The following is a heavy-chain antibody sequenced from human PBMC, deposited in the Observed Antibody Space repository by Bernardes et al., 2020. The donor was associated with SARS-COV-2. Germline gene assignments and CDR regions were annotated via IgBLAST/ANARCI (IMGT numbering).Heavy chain of an antibody. D-gene: IGHD1-1*01. Sequence: GGSLRLSCAASGFNFSIYGMHWVRQAPGKGLEWVAVISHAGGNINYGDSVKGRFTISRDNSKSTLYLQMSSLRGEDTAIYYCAKKRPGTIYEALDYWGQGTLVTDSS. CDR2: ISHAGGNI. CDR3: AKKRPGTIYEALDY. V-gene: IGHV3-30*18. J-gene: IGHJ4*02. CDR1: GFNFSIYG.